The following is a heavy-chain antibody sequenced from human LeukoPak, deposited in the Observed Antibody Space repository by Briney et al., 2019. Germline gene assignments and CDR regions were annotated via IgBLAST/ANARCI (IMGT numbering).Heavy chain of an antibody. Sequence: GGSLRLACAASGFTFSSYWMSWVRQAPGKGLEWVANIKEDGSEKYYVDSVKGRFTISRDNAKNSLYLQMNSLRAEDTAVYYCARSDRRVVTAIVDYWGQGTLVTVSS. CDR2: IKEDGSEK. CDR1: GFTFSSYW. J-gene: IGHJ4*02. V-gene: IGHV3-7*01. CDR3: ARSDRRVVTAIVDY. D-gene: IGHD2-21*02.